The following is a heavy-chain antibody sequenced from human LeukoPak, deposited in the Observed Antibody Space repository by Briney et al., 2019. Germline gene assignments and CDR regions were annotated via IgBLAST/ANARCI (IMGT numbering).Heavy chain of an antibody. V-gene: IGHV4-4*07. CDR3: AREGGGPRWLDP. CDR2: INNSGSS. Sequence: QPSETLPLTCTVSGGPISGYYWSWIRQPAGKGLEWIGRINNSGSSNYNPSLRSRVTMSVDTSKNQFSLNLSAVTAADTAVYYCAREGGGPRWLDPWGQGTLVTVSS. D-gene: IGHD6-25*01. CDR1: GGPISGYY. J-gene: IGHJ5*02.